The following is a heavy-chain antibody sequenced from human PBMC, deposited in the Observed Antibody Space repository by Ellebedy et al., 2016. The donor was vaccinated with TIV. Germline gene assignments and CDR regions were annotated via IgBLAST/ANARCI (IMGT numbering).Heavy chain of an antibody. J-gene: IGHJ6*02. V-gene: IGHV3-30*03. CDR2: ISYDGSNK. D-gene: IGHD4-17*01. CDR1: GFTFSIFG. CDR3: ARDYGDYYYYYYGMDV. Sequence: GESLKISXVASGFTFSIFGMHWVRQAPGKGLEWVAVISYDGSNKYYADSVKGRFTISRDNSKNTLYLQMNSLRAEDTAVYYCARDYGDYYYYYYGMDVWGQGTTVTVSS.